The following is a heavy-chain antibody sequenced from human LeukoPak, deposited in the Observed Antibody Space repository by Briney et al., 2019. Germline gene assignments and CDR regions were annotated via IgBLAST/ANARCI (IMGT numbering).Heavy chain of an antibody. Sequence: PSETLSLTCAVYGGSFSGYYWSWIRQPTGKGLEWIGEINHSGSTNYNPSLKSRVTISVDTSKNQFSLKLSSVTAADTAVYYCARGRPVGHWFDPWGQGTLVTVSS. CDR1: GGSFSGYY. CDR2: INHSGST. CDR3: ARGRPVGHWFDP. V-gene: IGHV4-34*01. J-gene: IGHJ5*02.